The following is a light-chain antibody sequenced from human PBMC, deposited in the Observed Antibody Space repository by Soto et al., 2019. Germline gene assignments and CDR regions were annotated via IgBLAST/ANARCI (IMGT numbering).Light chain of an antibody. CDR2: DIS. CDR1: SSDVGGYNY. Sequence: QSALTQPASVSGSPGQSITISCTGTSSDVGGYNYVSWYQQHPGKAPKLMIYDISNRPSGVSNRFSGSKSGNTASLTISGVQADDEADYYCSSYTSSSTRVFGTGTKLTVL. J-gene: IGLJ1*01. V-gene: IGLV2-14*01. CDR3: SSYTSSSTRV.